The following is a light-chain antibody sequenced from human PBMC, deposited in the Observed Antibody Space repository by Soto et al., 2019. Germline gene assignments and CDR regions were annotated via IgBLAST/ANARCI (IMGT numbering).Light chain of an antibody. CDR3: QHSYIHPLT. J-gene: IGKJ4*01. CDR1: QSISSY. CDR2: AAS. Sequence: DIQSTQSPSSMYASVGDRVTITCRASQSISSYLNWYQQKPGKAPKLLIYAASSLQSVVPSRFRGSGSGTDFTVNISSLQPADCATDSSQHSYIHPLTFGVGTQVEIK. V-gene: IGKV1-39*01.